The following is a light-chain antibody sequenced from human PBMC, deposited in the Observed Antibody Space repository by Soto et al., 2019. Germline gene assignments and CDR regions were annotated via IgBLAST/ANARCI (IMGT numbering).Light chain of an antibody. CDR3: QLYGSSPLVT. V-gene: IGKV3-20*01. J-gene: IGKJ5*01. CDR1: RSISSSY. CDR2: GAS. Sequence: EIVLTQSPGTLSLSPGERATLSCRASRSISSSYLAWYQQKPGQAPRLLIYGASSRATGIPDRFSGSGSGTDFTLTISRLEPEDFAVYYCQLYGSSPLVTFGLGTRLEIK.